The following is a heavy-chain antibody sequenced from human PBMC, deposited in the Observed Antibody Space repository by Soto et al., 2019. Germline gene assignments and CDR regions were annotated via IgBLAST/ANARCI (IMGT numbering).Heavy chain of an antibody. Sequence: PSETLSLTCTVSGGSISSGGYYWSWIRQHPGKGLEWIGYIYYSGSTYYNPSLKSRVTISVDTSKNQFSLKLSSVTAADTAVYYCARDLTYYYGSGSYDWFDPWGQGTLVTVS. CDR1: GGSISSGGYY. D-gene: IGHD3-10*01. CDR3: ARDLTYYYGSGSYDWFDP. V-gene: IGHV4-31*03. CDR2: IYYSGST. J-gene: IGHJ5*02.